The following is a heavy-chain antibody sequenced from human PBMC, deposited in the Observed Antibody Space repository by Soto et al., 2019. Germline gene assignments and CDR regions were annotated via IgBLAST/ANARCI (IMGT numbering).Heavy chain of an antibody. J-gene: IGHJ6*01. Sequence: QVQLQESGPGLVKPSQTLSLTCTVSGGSISSGDYYWSWIRQPPGKGLEWDGYIYYSGSTCYNPLLKGRVTRSVDSYKNQFSLELSFVTDADTAVYYRASDWDSSLSAPFGMDVWVQGTTVTVSS. D-gene: IGHD6-6*01. CDR3: ASDWDSSLSAPFGMDV. CDR2: IYYSGST. V-gene: IGHV4-30-4*01. CDR1: GGSISSGDYY.